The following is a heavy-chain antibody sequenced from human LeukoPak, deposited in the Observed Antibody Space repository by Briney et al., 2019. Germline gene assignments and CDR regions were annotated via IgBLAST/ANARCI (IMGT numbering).Heavy chain of an antibody. Sequence: KASETLSLTCAVYGGSFSGYYWSWIRQPPGKGLEWIGYIYYSGSTSYNPSLKSRVTISVDTSKNQFSLKLSSVTAADTAVYYCARQRYCSSTSCSKTKPRGGFDYWGQGTLVTVSS. D-gene: IGHD2-2*01. CDR2: IYYSGST. CDR1: GGSFSGYY. CDR3: ARQRYCSSTSCSKTKPRGGFDY. V-gene: IGHV4-59*08. J-gene: IGHJ4*02.